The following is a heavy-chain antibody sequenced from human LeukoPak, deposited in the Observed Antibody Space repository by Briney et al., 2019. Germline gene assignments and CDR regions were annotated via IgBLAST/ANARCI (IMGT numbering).Heavy chain of an antibody. J-gene: IGHJ4*02. CDR1: GGSISSSSYY. D-gene: IGHD2-2*01. V-gene: IGHV4-39*07. CDR3: ARGDCSSTSCYAGTPIDY. CDR2: IYYSGST. Sequence: SETLSLTCTVSGGSISSSSYYWGWIRQPPGKGLEWIGSIYYSGSTYYNPSLKSRVTISVDTSKNQFSLKLSSVTAADTAVYYCARGDCSSTSCYAGTPIDYWGQGTLVTVSS.